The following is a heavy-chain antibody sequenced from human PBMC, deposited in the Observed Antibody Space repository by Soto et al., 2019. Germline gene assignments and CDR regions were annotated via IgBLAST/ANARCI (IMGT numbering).Heavy chain of an antibody. CDR1: GGSLSSYY. Sequence: QVQLQESGPGLVKPSETLSVTCTVSGGSLSSYYWSWIRQPPGKGLEWIGYIYYGGSTNNNPSLKTRXTXSXNTSKTQCSLKLSSVPAADTAVYYCARTPGLGWFDPWGQGTLVTVSS. D-gene: IGHD3-16*01. V-gene: IGHV4-59*01. J-gene: IGHJ5*02. CDR3: ARTPGLGWFDP. CDR2: IYYGGST.